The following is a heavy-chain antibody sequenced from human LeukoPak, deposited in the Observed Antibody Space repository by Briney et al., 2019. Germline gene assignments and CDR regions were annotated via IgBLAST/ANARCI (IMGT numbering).Heavy chain of an antibody. CDR1: GFTFSSYS. D-gene: IGHD2-2*01. CDR3: ARDRRGTSCWIFDY. Sequence: GGSLRLSCAASGFTFSSYSMNWVRQAPGKGLEWVSSISSSSSYIYYADSVKGRFTISRDNAKNSLFLQMNSPRAEDTAVYYCARDRRGTSCWIFDYWGQGTLVTVSS. CDR2: ISSSSSYI. V-gene: IGHV3-21*01. J-gene: IGHJ4*02.